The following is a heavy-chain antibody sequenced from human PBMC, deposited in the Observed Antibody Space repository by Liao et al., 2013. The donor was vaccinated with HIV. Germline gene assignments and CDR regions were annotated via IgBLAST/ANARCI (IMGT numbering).Heavy chain of an antibody. CDR3: ARDHGASSLHAFDI. CDR2: IYTSGST. CDR1: GGSIGSFY. J-gene: IGHJ3*02. V-gene: IGHV4-4*07. Sequence: QVQLQESGPGLVKPSETLSLTCTVFGGSIGSFYWTWIRQPAGKGLEWIGRIYTSGSTNCSPSLKSRVTMSVDTSKNQISLKLTSVIAADTAVYYCARDHGASSLHAFDIWGQGTMVTVSS. D-gene: IGHD3-16*01.